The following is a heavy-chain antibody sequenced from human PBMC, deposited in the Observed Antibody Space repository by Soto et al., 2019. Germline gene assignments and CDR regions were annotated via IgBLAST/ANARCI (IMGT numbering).Heavy chain of an antibody. CDR2: IYWDDDE. D-gene: IGHD5-18*01. Sequence: QITLKESGPTLVKPTQTLTLTCTFSGFSLSTRGVGVGWIRQPPGKALEWLALIYWDDDEGYSPSLKSRLTLTPDTSKIQAVPTTTNMDRRDTATYYCADRPRGYSYHFDYWGQGTLVTVSS. CDR1: GFSLSTRGVG. V-gene: IGHV2-5*02. CDR3: ADRPRGYSYHFDY. J-gene: IGHJ4*02.